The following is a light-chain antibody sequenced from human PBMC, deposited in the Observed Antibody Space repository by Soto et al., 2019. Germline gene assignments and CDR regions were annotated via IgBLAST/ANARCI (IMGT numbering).Light chain of an antibody. CDR3: QQRSNWL. J-gene: IGKJ3*01. V-gene: IGKV3-11*01. CDR2: DAS. CDR1: QDVSRY. Sequence: EIVFTQSPGTRSFSPVERATLSCRASQDVSRYLAWYQHKPGQPPRLLIYDASNRATGIPARFSGSGSGTDFTLTISSLEPEDFAVYYCQQRSNWLFGPGTKVDIK.